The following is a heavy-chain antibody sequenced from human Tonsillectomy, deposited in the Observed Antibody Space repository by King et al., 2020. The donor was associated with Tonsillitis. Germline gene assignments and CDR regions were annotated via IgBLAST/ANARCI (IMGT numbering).Heavy chain of an antibody. D-gene: IGHD3-10*01. CDR2: IKQDATEK. CDR1: EFTFSNYW. CDR3: ARVKTLWFGDSRDAFDI. Sequence: VQLVEFGGGLVQPGGSLRLSCAASEFTFSNYWMSWVRQAPGKGLEWVANIKQDATEKYYVDSVKGRFTISRDNAKNSLYLQMNSLRAEDTAVYYCARVKTLWFGDSRDAFDIWGQGTMVTVSS. J-gene: IGHJ3*02. V-gene: IGHV3-7*03.